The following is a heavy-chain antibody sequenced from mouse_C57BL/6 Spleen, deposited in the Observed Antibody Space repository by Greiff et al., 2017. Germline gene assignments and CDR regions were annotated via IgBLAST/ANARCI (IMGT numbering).Heavy chain of an antibody. CDR2: IYPGSGST. D-gene: IGHD4-1*01. V-gene: IGHV1-55*01. CDR3: AREDLGRGGYYFDY. Sequence: VQLQQPGAELVKPGASVKMSCKASGYTFTSYWITWVKQRPGQGLEWIGDIYPGSGSTNYNEKFKSKATLTVDTSSSTAYMQLSSLTSEDSAVYYCAREDLGRGGYYFDYWGQGTTLTVSS. J-gene: IGHJ2*01. CDR1: GYTFTSYW.